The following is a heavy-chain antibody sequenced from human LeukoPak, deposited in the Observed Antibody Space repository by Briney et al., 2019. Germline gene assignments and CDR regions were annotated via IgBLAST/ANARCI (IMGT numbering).Heavy chain of an antibody. V-gene: IGHV3-23*01. CDR3: AKGSYYDSSGSFYFDY. CDR1: GFTFGSYA. CDR2: ISGSGDNT. Sequence: GGSLRLSCAASGFTFGSYAMSWVRQAPGKGLEWVSGISGSGDNTYYADSVKGRFTISRDNSKNTLYVQVNSLGTEDTAAYYCAKGSYYDSSGSFYFDYWGQGTLVTVSS. D-gene: IGHD3-22*01. J-gene: IGHJ4*02.